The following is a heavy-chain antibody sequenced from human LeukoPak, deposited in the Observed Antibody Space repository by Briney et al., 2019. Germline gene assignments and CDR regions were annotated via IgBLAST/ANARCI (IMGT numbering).Heavy chain of an antibody. Sequence: GGSLRLSCAASGFTFSSYAMSWVRQAPGKGLEWVSAISGSGGSTYYADSVKGRFTISRDNSKNTLYLQMNSLRAEDTAVYCCAKDHYSAAAAGTFDYWGQGTLVTVSS. D-gene: IGHD6-13*01. CDR3: AKDHYSAAAAGTFDY. V-gene: IGHV3-23*01. J-gene: IGHJ4*02. CDR1: GFTFSSYA. CDR2: ISGSGGST.